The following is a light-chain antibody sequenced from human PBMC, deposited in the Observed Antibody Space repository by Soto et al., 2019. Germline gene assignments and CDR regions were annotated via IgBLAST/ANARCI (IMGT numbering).Light chain of an antibody. Sequence: DIRMTQSPSSLSVSVGDGVTITCRASETINNYSNWYQQKPGRAPKLLIHAASTLQSGVPSRFSGSGSGTDFTLPISSLQPEALAPYSCQQSYTTPWTFGLGTRVAI. CDR1: ETINNY. CDR3: QQSYTTPWT. CDR2: AAS. J-gene: IGKJ1*01. V-gene: IGKV1-39*01.